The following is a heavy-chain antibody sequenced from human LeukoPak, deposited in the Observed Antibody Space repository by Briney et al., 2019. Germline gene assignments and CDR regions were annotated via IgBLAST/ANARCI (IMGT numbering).Heavy chain of an antibody. CDR2: MSYTWNT. V-gene: IGHV4-39*01. J-gene: IGHJ3*02. D-gene: IGHD6-13*01. Sequence: TSGTLSLTCTVSGGSISSNNYYWGWIRQPPGQGLEWLGSMSYTWNTYNNPSLKSRVTISVDTSKNQFSLRLSSVTAADTAVYFCTRGPQGSSTWYPIWGQGTMVTVPS. CDR3: TRGPQGSSTWYPI. CDR1: GGSISSNNYY.